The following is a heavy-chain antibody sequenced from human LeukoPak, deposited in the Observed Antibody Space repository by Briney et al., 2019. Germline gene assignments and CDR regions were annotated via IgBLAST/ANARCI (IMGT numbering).Heavy chain of an antibody. V-gene: IGHV3-23*01. CDR1: GFTFSSYA. CDR3: AKEEQNYFHCSSTSCYFDY. Sequence: PGGSLRLSCAASGFTFSSYAMSWVRQAPGKGLEWVSAISGSGGSTYYADSVKGRFTIPRDNSKNTLYLQMNSLRAEDTAVYYCAKEEQNYFHCSSTSCYFDYWGQGTLVTVSS. CDR2: ISGSGGST. J-gene: IGHJ4*02. D-gene: IGHD2-2*01.